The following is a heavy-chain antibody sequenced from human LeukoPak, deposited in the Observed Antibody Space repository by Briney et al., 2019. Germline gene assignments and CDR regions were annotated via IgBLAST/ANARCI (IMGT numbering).Heavy chain of an antibody. Sequence: GGSLRLSCAASGFTVSSNYMSWVRQAPGKGLEWVSVIYSGGSTYYADSVKGRFTISRDNSKNTLYLQMNSPRAEDTAAYYCARDGNDYGDYEYFQHWGQGTLVTVSS. V-gene: IGHV3-53*01. CDR2: IYSGGST. CDR3: ARDGNDYGDYEYFQH. D-gene: IGHD4-17*01. J-gene: IGHJ1*01. CDR1: GFTVSSNY.